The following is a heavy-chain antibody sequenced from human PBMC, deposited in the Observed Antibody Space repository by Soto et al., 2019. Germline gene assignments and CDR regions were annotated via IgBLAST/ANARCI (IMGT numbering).Heavy chain of an antibody. Sequence: EVQLVESGGGLVKPGGSLRLSCAASGFTFSSYSMNWVRQAPGKGLEWVSSISSSSSYIYYADSVKGRFTISRDNAKNSLYLQMNSLRDEETAVYYCARDKYSPKHYIWGSKDAFDIWGQGTMVTVSS. J-gene: IGHJ3*02. CDR2: ISSSSSYI. V-gene: IGHV3-21*01. D-gene: IGHD3-16*01. CDR3: ARDKYSPKHYIWGSKDAFDI. CDR1: GFTFSSYS.